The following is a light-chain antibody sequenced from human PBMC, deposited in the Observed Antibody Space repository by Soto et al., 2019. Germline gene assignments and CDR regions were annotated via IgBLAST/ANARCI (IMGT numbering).Light chain of an antibody. CDR2: DAS. CDR3: QQYKGHPPT. J-gene: IGKJ2*01. Sequence: DIQMTQSPFTLSASVGDRVTITCRASQGLTKWLAWYQQKPGKAPNLLIYDASNLQSGVPSRFSGSGSGTEFTLTISSLQPDDFGNYYCQQYKGHPPTFGQGTKVDIK. CDR1: QGLTKW. V-gene: IGKV1-5*01.